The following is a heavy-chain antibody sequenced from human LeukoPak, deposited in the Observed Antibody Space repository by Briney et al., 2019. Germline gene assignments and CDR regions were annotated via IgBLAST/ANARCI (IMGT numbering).Heavy chain of an antibody. Sequence: ASVKVSCKASGYTFTSYDINRVRQATGQGLEWMGWMNPNSGNTGYAQKFQGRVTMTRNTSISTAYMELSSLRSEDTAVYYCARGLPSYYYDSSGYSNSGNFDYWGQGTLVTVSS. J-gene: IGHJ4*02. CDR2: MNPNSGNT. CDR3: ARGLPSYYYDSSGYSNSGNFDY. V-gene: IGHV1-8*01. CDR1: GYTFTSYD. D-gene: IGHD3-22*01.